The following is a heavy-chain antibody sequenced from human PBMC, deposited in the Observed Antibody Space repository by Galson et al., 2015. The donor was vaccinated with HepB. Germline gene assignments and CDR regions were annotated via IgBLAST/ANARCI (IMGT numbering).Heavy chain of an antibody. V-gene: IGHV4-38-2*01. CDR1: GYSISSYCF. CDR3: AGQTTVTAGFDP. CDR2: IYQSGST. J-gene: IGHJ5*02. Sequence: ETLSLTCAVSGYSISSYCFWGWIRQPPGKGLEWIGIIYQSGSTYYNPSLKSRVTISVDTSKNQFSLKLSSVTAADTAVYYCAGQTTVTAGFDPWGQGTLVTVSS. D-gene: IGHD4-17*01.